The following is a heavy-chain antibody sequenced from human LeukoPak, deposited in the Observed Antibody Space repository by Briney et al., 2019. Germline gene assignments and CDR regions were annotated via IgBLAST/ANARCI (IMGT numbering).Heavy chain of an antibody. CDR3: ARRSAAAGVDGFDI. V-gene: IGHV3-13*01. CDR1: GFLFRSYD. J-gene: IGHJ3*02. Sequence: GGSLRLSCAASGFLFRSYDMHWVRQPTGKGLEWVSAIGTGGDTYYPDSVKGRFTVVRENARNTMYLQLSSLRAGDTGMYYCARRSAAAGVDGFDIWPQDTMDSVSS. CDR2: IGTGGDT. D-gene: IGHD6-13*01.